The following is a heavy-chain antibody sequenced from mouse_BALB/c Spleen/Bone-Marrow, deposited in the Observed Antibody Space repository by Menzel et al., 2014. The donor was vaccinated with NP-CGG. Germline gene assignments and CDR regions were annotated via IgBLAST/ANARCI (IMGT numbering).Heavy chain of an antibody. CDR3: TPWLRRGYWYFDV. D-gene: IGHD2-2*01. J-gene: IGHJ1*01. CDR1: GFTFSDAW. CDR2: IRSKANNHAT. V-gene: IGHV6-6*01. Sequence: EVQLVESGGGLVQPGGSMKLSCAASGFTFSDAWMDWVRQSPERGLEWVAEIRSKANNHATYYAESVKGRFTISRDDSKSSVYLQMNSLRAEDTGIYYCTPWLRRGYWYFDVWGAGTTVTVSS.